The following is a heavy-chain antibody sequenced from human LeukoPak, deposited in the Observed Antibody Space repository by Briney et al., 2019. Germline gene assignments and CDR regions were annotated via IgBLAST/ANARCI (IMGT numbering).Heavy chain of an antibody. CDR2: IWYDGSHK. V-gene: IGHV3-33*01. D-gene: IGHD6-19*01. J-gene: IGHJ4*02. CDR3: ARDPSTIAVAGLDY. Sequence: GRTLRLSCAASGFTFSSYGTHWVRQAAAKGLVWVEVIWYDGSHKFYADSVKGRFTISRDNSKNTLYLQMNSLRAEDTAVYYCARDPSTIAVAGLDYWGQGTLVTVSS. CDR1: GFTFSSYG.